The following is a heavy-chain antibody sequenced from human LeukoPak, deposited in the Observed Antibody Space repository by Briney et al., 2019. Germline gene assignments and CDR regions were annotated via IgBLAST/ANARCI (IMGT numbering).Heavy chain of an antibody. D-gene: IGHD2-2*01. CDR2: IKSKTDGGTT. Sequence: GGSLRLSCAASGFTFSNAWMSWVRQAPGKGLEWVGRIKSKTDGGTTDYAAPVKGRFTISRDDSKNTLYLQMNSLKTEDTAVYYCTTGEVPAAPTFDYWGQGTLVTVSS. CDR1: GFTFSNAW. V-gene: IGHV3-15*01. CDR3: TTGEVPAAPTFDY. J-gene: IGHJ4*02.